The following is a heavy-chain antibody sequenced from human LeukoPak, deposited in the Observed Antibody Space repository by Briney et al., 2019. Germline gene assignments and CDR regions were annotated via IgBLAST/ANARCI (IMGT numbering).Heavy chain of an antibody. Sequence: PSETLSLTCTVSGGSISSYYWSWIRQPPGKGLEWIGYIYYSESTNYNPSLKSRVTISVDTSKNQCSLKLSSVTGADTAVYYCARLFRRDGYNKIDYWGQGTLVTVSS. CDR1: GGSISSYY. J-gene: IGHJ4*02. V-gene: IGHV4-59*08. D-gene: IGHD5-24*01. CDR2: IYYSEST. CDR3: ARLFRRDGYNKIDY.